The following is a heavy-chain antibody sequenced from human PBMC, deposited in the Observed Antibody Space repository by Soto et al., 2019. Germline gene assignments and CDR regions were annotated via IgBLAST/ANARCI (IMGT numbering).Heavy chain of an antibody. CDR1: FGNISSYC. V-gene: IGHV4-59*01. CDR3: AREKYSSSWYVDN. D-gene: IGHD6-13*01. CDR2: IYYSGST. J-gene: IGHJ4*02. Sequence: SQTLSLTYSVAFGNISSYCWSWILQHPGKGLEWSGYIYYSGSTNYNPSLKSRVTISVDTSKNQFSLKLSSVTAVDTAVYYCAREKYSSSWYVDNWGQGTLVTVSS.